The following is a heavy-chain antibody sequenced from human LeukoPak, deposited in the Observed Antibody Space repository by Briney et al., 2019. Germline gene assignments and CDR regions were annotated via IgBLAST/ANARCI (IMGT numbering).Heavy chain of an antibody. J-gene: IGHJ4*02. CDR3: ARGSGYSGYYAHVGYYFDY. CDR1: GYTFTGYC. V-gene: IGHV1-2*02. D-gene: IGHD5-12*01. Sequence: ASVKVSCKASGYTFTGYCMHWVRQAPGQGLEWMGWINPISGGTNYAQKFQGRVTMTRDTSISTAYMELSRLRSDDTAVYYCARGSGYSGYYAHVGYYFDYWGQGTLVTVSS. CDR2: INPISGGT.